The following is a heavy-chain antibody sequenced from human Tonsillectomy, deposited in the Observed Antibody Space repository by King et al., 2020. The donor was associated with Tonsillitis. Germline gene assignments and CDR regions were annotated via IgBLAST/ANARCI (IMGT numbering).Heavy chain of an antibody. CDR1: GFTFRSYW. CDR2: IKQDGSEK. Sequence: VQLVESGGGLVQPGGSLRLSCGASGFTFRSYWMSWVRQAPGKGLEWVANIKQDGSEKHYVDSVKGRFTISRDNAKNSLYLQMNSLRAEDTAVFYCAREINGGKYCSGGSCYDHNWFDPWGQGTLVTVSS. J-gene: IGHJ5*02. V-gene: IGHV3-7*01. CDR3: AREINGGKYCSGGSCYDHNWFDP. D-gene: IGHD2-15*01.